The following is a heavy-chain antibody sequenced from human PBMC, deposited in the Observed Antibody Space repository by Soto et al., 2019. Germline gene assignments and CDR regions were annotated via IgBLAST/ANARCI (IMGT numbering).Heavy chain of an antibody. J-gene: IGHJ4*02. D-gene: IGHD2-2*01. Sequence: QVQLVQSGAEVKKPGASVKVSCKASGYTFTGYYMHWVRQAPGQGLEWMGWINPNSGGTNYAQKFQGRVTMTRDTSISTDNMERSRRRSDDTAAYYCARGSCVGCSSTSCLYGYWGQGTLVTVSS. CDR2: INPNSGGT. CDR3: ARGSCVGCSSTSCLYGY. CDR1: GYTFTGYY. V-gene: IGHV1-2*02.